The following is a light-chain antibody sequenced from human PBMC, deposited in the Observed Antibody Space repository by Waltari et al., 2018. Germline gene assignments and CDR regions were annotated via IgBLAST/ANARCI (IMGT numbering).Light chain of an antibody. V-gene: IGLV2-23*02. CDR2: DVS. Sequence: QSALTHTASVSGSPGHSTTIHCTGTSTDLGGHNHACWYQQHFGNAPRLRIYDVSKRPSGVANRFAGSKSGNTASLTISGNQAEDEADYYCCSYAGSSTEVFGGGTKLTVL. CDR1: STDLGGHNH. CDR3: CSYAGSSTEV. J-gene: IGLJ2*01.